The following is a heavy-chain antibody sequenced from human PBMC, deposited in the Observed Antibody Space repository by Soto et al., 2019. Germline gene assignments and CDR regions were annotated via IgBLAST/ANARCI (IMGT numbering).Heavy chain of an antibody. CDR2: INPNSGGT. CDR1: GYTFTGYY. Sequence: ASVTVSCRASGYTFTGYYMHWVRQAPGQGLEWMGWINPNSGGTNYAQKFQGWVTMTRDTSISTAYMELSRLRSDDTAVYYCARESAKTFFYDFWSGYNLDYWGQGTLVTVSS. V-gene: IGHV1-2*04. J-gene: IGHJ4*02. D-gene: IGHD3-3*01. CDR3: ARESAKTFFYDFWSGYNLDY.